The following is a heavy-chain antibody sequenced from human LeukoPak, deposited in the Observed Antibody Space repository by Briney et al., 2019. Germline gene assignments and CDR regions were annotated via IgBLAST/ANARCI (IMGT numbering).Heavy chain of an antibody. D-gene: IGHD1-1*01. CDR1: GFSFSSDW. CDR3: ARPRPGYYMDV. V-gene: IGHV3-7*01. Sequence: GGSLRLSCAASGFSFSSDWVSWVRQGPRKGLGWVWNIKQDGSEKYYVDSVKGRFTISRDNAKNSLYLQMNSLRAEDTTVYSCARPRPGYYMDVWGKGTTVTVSS. CDR2: IKQDGSEK. J-gene: IGHJ6*03.